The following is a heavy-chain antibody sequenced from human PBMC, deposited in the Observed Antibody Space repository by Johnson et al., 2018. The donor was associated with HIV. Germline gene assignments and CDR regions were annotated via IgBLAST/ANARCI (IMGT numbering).Heavy chain of an antibody. J-gene: IGHJ3*02. D-gene: IGHD3-22*01. Sequence: QVQLVESGGGVVQPGRSLRLSCVASGFTITTYGMHWVRQAPGKGLEWVAVISYDGSSKYYADSVKGRFTISRDNSKNTLYLQMNSLRAEDTAVYYCARDAPNFFHSSGYYSPFDIWGQGTMVTVSS. V-gene: IGHV3-30*19. CDR3: ARDAPNFFHSSGYYSPFDI. CDR2: ISYDGSSK. CDR1: GFTITTYG.